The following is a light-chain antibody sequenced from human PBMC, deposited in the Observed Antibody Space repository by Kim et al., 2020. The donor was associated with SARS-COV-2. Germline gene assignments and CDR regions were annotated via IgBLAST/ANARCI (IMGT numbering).Light chain of an antibody. Sequence: GQSVTDSRTGTSSDVVGHNYVSWYQQHPGKAPKLMIYDGNERPSGVPDRFSGSKSGNTASLTISGLQAEDEADYHCCSYAGSYTLVFGGGTQLTVL. V-gene: IGLV2-11*01. CDR2: DGN. J-gene: IGLJ3*02. CDR1: SSDVVGHNY. CDR3: CSYAGSYTLV.